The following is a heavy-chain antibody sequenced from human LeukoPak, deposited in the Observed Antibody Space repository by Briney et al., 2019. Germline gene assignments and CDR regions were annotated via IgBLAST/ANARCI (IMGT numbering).Heavy chain of an antibody. CDR3: ARLSGLGPDSPWELDR. V-gene: IGHV1-18*01. J-gene: IGHJ4*02. CDR1: GYTFTSYG. Sequence: GASVKVSCKASGYTFTSYGISWVRQAPGQGLEWMGWVSAYNGNTNYAQKVKGRVTMTTDTSTSTAYMELRSMRSDDTAVYYCARLSGLGPDSPWELDRWGQGTLVTVSS. CDR2: VSAYNGNT. D-gene: IGHD1-26*01.